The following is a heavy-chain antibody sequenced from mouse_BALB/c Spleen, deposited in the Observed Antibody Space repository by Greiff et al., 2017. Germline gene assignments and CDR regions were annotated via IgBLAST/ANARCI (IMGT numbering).Heavy chain of an antibody. Sequence: EVQGVESGGGLVKPGGSLKLSCAASGFTFSDYYMYWVRQTPEKRLEWVATISDGGSYTYYPDSVKGRFTISRDNAKNNLYLQMSSLKSEDTAMYYCARQDYGNSYAMDYWGQGTSVTVSS. CDR2: ISDGGSYT. CDR3: ARQDYGNSYAMDY. D-gene: IGHD2-1*01. V-gene: IGHV5-4*02. J-gene: IGHJ4*01. CDR1: GFTFSDYY.